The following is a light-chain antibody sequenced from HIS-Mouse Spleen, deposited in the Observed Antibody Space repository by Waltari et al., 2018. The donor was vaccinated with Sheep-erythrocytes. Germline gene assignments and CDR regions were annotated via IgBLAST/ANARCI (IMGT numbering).Light chain of an antibody. CDR1: SRDVGGYNY. CDR2: DVR. J-gene: IGLJ1*01. V-gene: IGLV2-14*03. CDR3: SSYTSSSSYV. Sequence: QSALTQPASVSGSPGQSITISCTGTSRDVGGYNYVSWYQQHPGKAPKLMIYDVRNRPSGVSNRFSGSKSGNTASLTISGLQAEDEADYYCSSYTSSSSYVFGTGTKVTVL.